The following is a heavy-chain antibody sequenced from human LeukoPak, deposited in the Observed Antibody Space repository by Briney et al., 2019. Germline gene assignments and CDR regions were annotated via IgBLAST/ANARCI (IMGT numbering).Heavy chain of an antibody. CDR1: GYTFTSYD. Sequence: ASVKVSCKASGYTFTSYDINWVRQATGQGLEWMGWMNPNSGNTGYAQKFQGRVTMTRNTSISTAYMELSSLRSEDTAVYYCARVGFKVTIFGVVIQSRNWFDPWGHGTLVTVSS. J-gene: IGHJ5*02. D-gene: IGHD3-3*01. V-gene: IGHV1-8*01. CDR2: MNPNSGNT. CDR3: ARVGFKVTIFGVVIQSRNWFDP.